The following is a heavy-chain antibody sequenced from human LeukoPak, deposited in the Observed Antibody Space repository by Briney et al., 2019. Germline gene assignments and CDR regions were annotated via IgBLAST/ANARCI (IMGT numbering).Heavy chain of an antibody. CDR1: GASISGSGYY. V-gene: IGHV4-39*07. D-gene: IGHD3-10*01. J-gene: IGHJ4*02. Sequence: PSETLSLTCAVSGASISGSGYYWGWIRQPPGKGLEWIGNIYSSGSTYYNASLQSRVTISIDTSKNQFSLRLNSVTAADTAVYYCARGGLLWFGPFDYWGQGTLVTVSS. CDR3: ARGGLLWFGPFDY. CDR2: IYSSGST.